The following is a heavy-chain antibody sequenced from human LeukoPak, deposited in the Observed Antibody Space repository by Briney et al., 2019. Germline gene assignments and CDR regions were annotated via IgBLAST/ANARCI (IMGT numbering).Heavy chain of an antibody. CDR1: GGSISSYY. CDR2: IFYSGST. CDR3: ARDRAGDSFDI. Sequence: PSETLSLTCTVPGGSISSYYWSWIRQPPGKGLEWIGYIFYSGSTNYNPSLKSRVTISVDTSKNQCSLKLSSVTAADTAMYYCARDRAGDSFDIWGQGTLVTVSS. V-gene: IGHV4-59*01. D-gene: IGHD7-27*01. J-gene: IGHJ3*02.